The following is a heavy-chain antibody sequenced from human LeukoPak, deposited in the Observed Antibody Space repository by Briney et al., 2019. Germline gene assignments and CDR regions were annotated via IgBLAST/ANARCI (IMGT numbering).Heavy chain of an antibody. V-gene: IGHV3-7*01. CDR1: GFTFSTFW. CDR3: ARNTGRDYYDSSGYYVFYYYGMDV. J-gene: IGHJ6*02. Sequence: GGSLRLSCVASGFTFSTFWMSWVRQAPGKGLEWVANIKQDGSEKYYVDSVKGRFTISRDNAKNSLYLQMNSLRAEDTAVYYCARNTGRDYYDSSGYYVFYYYGMDVWGQGTTVTVSS. D-gene: IGHD3-22*01. CDR2: IKQDGSEK.